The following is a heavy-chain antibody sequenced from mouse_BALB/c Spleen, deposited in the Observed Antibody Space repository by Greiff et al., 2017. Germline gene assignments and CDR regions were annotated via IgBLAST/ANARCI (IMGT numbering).Heavy chain of an antibody. J-gene: IGHJ2*01. CDR3: ARWVGRGFDY. D-gene: IGHD1-1*01. CDR2: ISSGSSTI. CDR1: GFTFSSFG. V-gene: IGHV5-17*02. Sequence: EVMLVESGGGLVKPGGSLKLSCAASGFTFSSFGMHWVRQAPEKGLEWVAYISSGSSTIYYADTVKGRFTISRDNPKNTLFLQMTSLRSEDTAMYYCARWVGRGFDYWGQGTTLTVSS.